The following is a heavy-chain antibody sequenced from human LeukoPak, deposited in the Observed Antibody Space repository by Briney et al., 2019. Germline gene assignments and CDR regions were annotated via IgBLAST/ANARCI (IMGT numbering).Heavy chain of an antibody. CDR2: ISGSGGST. CDR3: AKARYYYDRSGPTDY. Sequence: GGSLRLSCAASGFTFSSYAMSCVRQAPGKGLEWVSAISGSGGSTYYADSVKGRFTITKDNSKNTLYLQMNSLRAEDPAVYYCAKARYYYDRSGPTDYWGQGTLVTVSS. CDR1: GFTFSSYA. J-gene: IGHJ4*02. V-gene: IGHV3-23*01. D-gene: IGHD3-22*01.